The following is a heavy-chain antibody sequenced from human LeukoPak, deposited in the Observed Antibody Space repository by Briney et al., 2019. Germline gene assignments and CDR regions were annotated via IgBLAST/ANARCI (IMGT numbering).Heavy chain of an antibody. CDR3: ARDVVGLGYSDY. V-gene: IGHV3-48*03. D-gene: IGHD2-21*01. CDR2: ISGSGATT. CDR1: GFTFSSYE. Sequence: GGSLRLSCAASGFTFSSYEMNWVRQAPGKGLEWVSYISGSGATTYYADSVKGRFTISRDNAKNSLYLQMNSLRAEDTAVYYCARDVVGLGYSDYWGQGTLVTVSS. J-gene: IGHJ4*02.